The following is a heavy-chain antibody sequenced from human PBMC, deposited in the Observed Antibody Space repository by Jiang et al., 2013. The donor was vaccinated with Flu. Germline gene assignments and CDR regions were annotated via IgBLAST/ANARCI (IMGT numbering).Heavy chain of an antibody. J-gene: IGHJ6*02. Sequence: GPGLVKPSETLSLTCTVSGGSISSYYWSWIRQPPGKGLEWIGYIYYSGSTNYNPSLKSRVTISVDTSKNQFSLKLSSVTAADTAVYYCARAAVAGTYYYYGMDVWGQGTTVTVSS. CDR2: IYYSGST. CDR1: GGSISSYY. CDR3: ARAAVAGTYYYYGMDV. D-gene: IGHD6-19*01. V-gene: IGHV4-59*01.